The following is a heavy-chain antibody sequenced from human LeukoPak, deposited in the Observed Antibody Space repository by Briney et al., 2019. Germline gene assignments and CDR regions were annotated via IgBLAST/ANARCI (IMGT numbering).Heavy chain of an antibody. CDR3: ASSATVTLDY. Sequence: PGGSLRLSCAASGFTFSDYYMSWIRQAPGKGLEWVSYISSSGSTIYYADSVKGRFTISRDKAKNSLYLQRNSLRAEDTDVYYCASSATVTLDYWGQGTLVTVSS. J-gene: IGHJ4*02. CDR1: GFTFSDYY. CDR2: ISSSGSTI. V-gene: IGHV3-11*04. D-gene: IGHD4-17*01.